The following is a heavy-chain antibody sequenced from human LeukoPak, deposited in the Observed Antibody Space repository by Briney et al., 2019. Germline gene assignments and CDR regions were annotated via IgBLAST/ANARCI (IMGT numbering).Heavy chain of an antibody. CDR1: GFTFSSSG. CDR3: AKGAFVRLGELSPH. CDR2: IQHDGTKI. Sequence: GGSLRLSCAASGFTFSSSGMHWVRQAPGRGLEWVAFIQHDGTKIYYADSVKGRFTISRDSSENTLYLQMNILRTDDTAVYYCAKGAFVRLGELSPHWGQGTLVTVSS. V-gene: IGHV3-30*02. D-gene: IGHD3-16*02. J-gene: IGHJ4*02.